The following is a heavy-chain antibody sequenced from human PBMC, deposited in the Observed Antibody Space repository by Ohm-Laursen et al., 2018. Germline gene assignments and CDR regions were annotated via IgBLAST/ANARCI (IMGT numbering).Heavy chain of an antibody. J-gene: IGHJ3*02. CDR2: IIPILGIA. CDR1: GYTLTSYG. D-gene: IGHD1-26*01. Sequence: ASVKVSCKASGYTLTSYGISWVRQAPGQGLEWMGRIIPILGIANYAQKFQGRVTITADKSTSTAYMELSSLRSEDTAVYYCARPRGSSGAFDIWGQGTMVTVSS. V-gene: IGHV1-69*04. CDR3: ARPRGSSGAFDI.